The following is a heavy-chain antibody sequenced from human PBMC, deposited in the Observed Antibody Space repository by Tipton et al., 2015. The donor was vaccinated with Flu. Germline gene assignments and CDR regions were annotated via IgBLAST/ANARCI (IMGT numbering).Heavy chain of an antibody. V-gene: IGHV4-4*07. CDR1: GGSMSSFY. J-gene: IGHJ4*02. D-gene: IGHD3-3*01. CDR2: MYVSGST. Sequence: TLSLTCTVSGGSMSSFYWTWIRQPAGKGLEWIGRMYVSGSTKYNPSLKSRVTMSVDTSKNQFSLKLSSVTAADTAVYYCARGGTDFWSGVWNDYCGQGTLVTVSS. CDR3: ARGGTDFWSGVWNDY.